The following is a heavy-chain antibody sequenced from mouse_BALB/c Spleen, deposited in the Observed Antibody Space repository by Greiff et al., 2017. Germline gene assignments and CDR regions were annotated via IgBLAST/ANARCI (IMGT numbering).Heavy chain of an antibody. Sequence: EVQLQESGPGLVKPSQSLSLTCSVTGYSITSGYYWNWIRQFPGNKLEWMGYISYDGSNNYNPSLKNRISITRDTSKNQFFLKLNSVTTEDTATYYCAREGYEAYWGQGTLVTVSA. CDR3: AREGYEAY. D-gene: IGHD2-3*01. CDR1: GYSITSGYY. CDR2: ISYDGSN. J-gene: IGHJ3*01. V-gene: IGHV3-6*02.